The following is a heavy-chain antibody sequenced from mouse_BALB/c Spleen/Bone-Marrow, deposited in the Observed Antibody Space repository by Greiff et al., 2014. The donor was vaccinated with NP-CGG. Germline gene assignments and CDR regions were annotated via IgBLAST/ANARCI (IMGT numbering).Heavy chain of an antibody. CDR3: ARLCGYSLWYFDV. V-gene: IGHV5-17*02. CDR1: GFTFSSFG. J-gene: IGHJ1*01. D-gene: IGHD2-3*01. Sequence: EVKVVESGGGLVQPGGSRKLSCAASGFTFSSFGMHWVRQAPEKGLEWVAYISSGSSTIYYADTVKGRFTITRNNPKNTLFLQMTSLRSEDTAMYYCARLCGYSLWYFDVWGAGTTVTVSS. CDR2: ISSGSSTI.